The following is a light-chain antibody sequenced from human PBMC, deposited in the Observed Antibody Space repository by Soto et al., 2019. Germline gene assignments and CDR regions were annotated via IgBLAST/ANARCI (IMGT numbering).Light chain of an antibody. V-gene: IGKV1-33*01. CDR1: QDISNY. CDR2: DAS. J-gene: IGKJ5*01. Sequence: DTQMTQSPSSLSASVGDRVTITCRASQDISNYLKWYPQRPGKAPKLLIYDASNLERGVPLRFSGTRSGTHFTFAITSLQPEDVATYYCQQSDSLPITFGQGTRLEI. CDR3: QQSDSLPIT.